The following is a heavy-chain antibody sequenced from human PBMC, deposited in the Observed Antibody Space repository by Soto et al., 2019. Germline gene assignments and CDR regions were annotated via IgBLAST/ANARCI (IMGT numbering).Heavy chain of an antibody. CDR1: GYTFTSYG. CDR2: ISAYNGNT. Sequence: ASVKVSCKASGYTFTSYGISWVRQAPGQGLEWMGWISAYNGNTNNAQKLQGRATMTTDTSTSTAYMELRSLRSDDTAVYYCAVQEADSSSYWGQGTLVTVSS. V-gene: IGHV1-18*01. J-gene: IGHJ4*02. CDR3: AVQEADSSSY. D-gene: IGHD6-13*01.